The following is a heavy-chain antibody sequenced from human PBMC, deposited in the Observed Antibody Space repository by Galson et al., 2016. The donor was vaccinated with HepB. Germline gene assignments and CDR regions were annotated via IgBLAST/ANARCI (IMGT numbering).Heavy chain of an antibody. CDR1: GFTFSSYA. CDR3: ARARSDFWSGYYSSPYYYAMDV. J-gene: IGHJ6*02. V-gene: IGHV3-30*04. CDR2: ISYDGTNE. Sequence: SLRLSCAASGFTFSSYAMQWVRQAPGKGLEWVSLISYDGTNEYYADSVKGRFTISRDSSKNTLYLQMNSLRAEDTAVYYCARARSDFWSGYYSSPYYYAMDVWGQGTTVTVSS. D-gene: IGHD3-3*01.